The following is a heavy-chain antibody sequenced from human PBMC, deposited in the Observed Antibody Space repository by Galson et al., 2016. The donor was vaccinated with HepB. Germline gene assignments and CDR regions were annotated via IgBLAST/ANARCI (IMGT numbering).Heavy chain of an antibody. V-gene: IGHV3-48*04. CDR1: GFTFNTYG. D-gene: IGHD4-23*01. Sequence: SLRLSCADSGFTFNTYGMNWVRQAPGKGLEWVSYISSASSIKYYADSVKGRFTISRDNARHSLYLEMNSLRGEDTAMYYCARDYVPVAWGQGVLVTVSS. CDR3: ARDYVPVA. CDR2: ISSASSIK. J-gene: IGHJ5*02.